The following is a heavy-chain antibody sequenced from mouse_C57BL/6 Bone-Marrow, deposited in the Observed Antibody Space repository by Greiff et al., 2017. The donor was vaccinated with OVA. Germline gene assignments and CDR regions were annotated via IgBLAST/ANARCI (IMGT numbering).Heavy chain of an antibody. J-gene: IGHJ2*01. Sequence: QVQLQQSGAELARPGASVKLSCKASGYTFTSYGISWVKQRTGQGLEWIGEIYPRSGNNYYNEQLKGKATLTADKSSRKAYMELRSLTSDDSAVSCCARSGIHDGYSDYWGQGTTLTVSS. CDR1: GYTFTSYG. V-gene: IGHV1-81*01. CDR3: ARSGIHDGYSDY. CDR2: IYPRSGNN. D-gene: IGHD2-3*01.